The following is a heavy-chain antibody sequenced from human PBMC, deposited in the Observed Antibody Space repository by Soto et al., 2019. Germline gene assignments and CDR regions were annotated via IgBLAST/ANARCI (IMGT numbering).Heavy chain of an antibody. V-gene: IGHV3-73*01. J-gene: IGHJ6*02. CDR3: TSQMTTVTKGYSYGMDV. D-gene: IGHD4-4*01. CDR2: IRSKANSYAT. CDR1: GFTFSGSA. Sequence: EVQLVESGGGLVQPGGSLKLSCAASGFTFSGSAMHWVRQASGKGLEWVGRIRSKANSYATAYAASVKGRFTISRDDSKINAYLQMNSLKTEDTAVYYCTSQMTTVTKGYSYGMDVWGQGTTVTVSS.